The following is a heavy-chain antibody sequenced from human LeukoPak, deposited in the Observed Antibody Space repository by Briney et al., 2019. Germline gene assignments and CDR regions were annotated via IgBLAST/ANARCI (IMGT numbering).Heavy chain of an antibody. D-gene: IGHD6-13*01. CDR1: GYTFTSYD. CDR3: ARDAGSSWYAFYYHYMDV. J-gene: IGHJ6*03. Sequence: ASVKVSCKASGYTFTSYDINWVRQATGQGLEWMGWMNPNSGNTGYAQKFQGRVTMTRNTSISTAYMELSSLRSEDTAVYYCARDAGSSWYAFYYHYMDVWGKGTTVTVSS. V-gene: IGHV1-8*01. CDR2: MNPNSGNT.